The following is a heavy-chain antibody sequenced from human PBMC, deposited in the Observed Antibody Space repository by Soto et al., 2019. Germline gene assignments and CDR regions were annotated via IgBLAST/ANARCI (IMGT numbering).Heavy chain of an antibody. CDR1: GYTFTSYY. V-gene: IGHV1-46*01. CDR2: INPSGGST. Sequence: ASVKVSCKASGYTFTSYYMHWVRQAPGQGLEWMGIINPSGGSTSYAQKFQGRVTMTRDTSTSTVYMELSSLRSEDTAVYYCARGGSTQGNTAVVLGWGPCFDCWGQGTLVTVSS. CDR3: ARGGSTQGNTAVVLGWGPCFDC. D-gene: IGHD5-18*01. J-gene: IGHJ4*02.